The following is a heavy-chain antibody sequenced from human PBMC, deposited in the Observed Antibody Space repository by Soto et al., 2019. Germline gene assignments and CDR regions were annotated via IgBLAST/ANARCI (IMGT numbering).Heavy chain of an antibody. J-gene: IGHJ4*02. CDR3: ARGDSNSWSDY. V-gene: IGHV3-13*04. CDR1: GVTFSSYD. CDR2: IGTAGDT. D-gene: IGHD6-13*01. Sequence: PGGSLRLSCAASGVTFSSYDMHWVRQATGKGLEWVSAIGTAGDTYYADSVKGRFTISRDNSKNTLSLQMNSLRAEDTAVYYCARGDSNSWSDYWGQGTLVTVSS.